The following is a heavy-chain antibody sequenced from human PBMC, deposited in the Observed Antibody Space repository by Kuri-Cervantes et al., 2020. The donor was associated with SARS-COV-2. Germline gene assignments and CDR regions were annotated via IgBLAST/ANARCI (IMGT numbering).Heavy chain of an antibody. CDR2: IIPIFGTA. CDR3: ATDQLRNPGY. J-gene: IGHJ4*02. D-gene: IGHD1-14*01. Sequence: SVKVSCKASGGTFSSYAISWVRQAPGQGLEWMGRIIPIFGTAIYAQKFQGRVTMTEDTSTDTAYMELSSLRSEDTAVYYCATDQLRNPGYWGQGTLVTVSS. V-gene: IGHV1-69*06. CDR1: GGTFSSYA.